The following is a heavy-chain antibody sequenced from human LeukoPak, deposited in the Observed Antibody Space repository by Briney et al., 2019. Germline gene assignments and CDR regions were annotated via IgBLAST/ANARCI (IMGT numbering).Heavy chain of an antibody. CDR2: ISYDGSNK. CDR3: ARGYDTSGYTLDY. V-gene: IGHV3-30-3*01. Sequence: PGGSLRLSCAASGFTFSSYAMHWVRQAPGNGLEWVAVISYDGSNKYYADSVKGRFTISRDNSKNTLYLQMNSLRAEDTAVYYCARGYDTSGYTLDYWGQGTLVTVSS. J-gene: IGHJ4*02. CDR1: GFTFSSYA. D-gene: IGHD3-22*01.